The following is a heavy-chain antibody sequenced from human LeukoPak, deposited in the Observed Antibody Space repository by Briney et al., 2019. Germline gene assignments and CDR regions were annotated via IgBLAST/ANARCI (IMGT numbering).Heavy chain of an antibody. V-gene: IGHV4-39*01. CDR3: ASGGEQLWPYEPFPF. CDR1: GGSISSSSYY. J-gene: IGHJ4*02. CDR2: FYYGGST. D-gene: IGHD5-18*01. Sequence: SETLSLTCTVSGGSISSSSYYWAWIRQPPGKGLEWIGTFYYGGSTYHNPSLKSRVTISVDTSKNQFSLRLTSVTAADTAVYFCASGGEQLWPYEPFPFWGQGTLVTVSS.